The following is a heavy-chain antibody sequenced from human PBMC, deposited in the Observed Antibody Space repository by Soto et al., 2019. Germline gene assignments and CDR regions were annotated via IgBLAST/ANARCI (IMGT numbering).Heavy chain of an antibody. CDR3: ARDWGITIFGVANTGAFDI. Sequence: ASVKVSCKASGYTFTGYYMHWVRQAPGQGLEWMGWINPNSGGTNYAQKFQGWVTMTRDTSISTAYMELSRLRSDDTAVYYCARDWGITIFGVANTGAFDIWGQGTTVTVSS. D-gene: IGHD3-3*01. V-gene: IGHV1-2*04. CDR1: GYTFTGYY. CDR2: INPNSGGT. J-gene: IGHJ3*02.